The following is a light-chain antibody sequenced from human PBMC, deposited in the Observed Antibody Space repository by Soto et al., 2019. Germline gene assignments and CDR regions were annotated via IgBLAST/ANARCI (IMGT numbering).Light chain of an antibody. Sequence: QSALTQPRSVSGSPGQSVTISCTGTSSDVGGYNYVSWYQQRPGKAPKLMIYDVSKRPSGVPDRFSGSKSGSTASLTISGLQAEDEADYYCCSYAGSYTYVFAPGTKLTVL. CDR2: DVS. V-gene: IGLV2-11*01. CDR3: CSYAGSYTYV. CDR1: SSDVGGYNY. J-gene: IGLJ1*01.